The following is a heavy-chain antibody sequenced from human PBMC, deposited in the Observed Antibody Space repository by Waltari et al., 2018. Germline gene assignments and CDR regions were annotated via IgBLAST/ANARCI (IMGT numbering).Heavy chain of an antibody. V-gene: IGHV3-30*03. CDR3: ASDPSRLSTPGGYFDN. CDR2: ITYDGKHK. CDR1: GFSFSGFS. J-gene: IGHJ4*02. D-gene: IGHD2-8*02. Sequence: QVQLVESGGGVVQPGKSLRLSCSASGFSFSGFSMHGVRQAPGKGLEWVAVITYDGKHKDYADAVKGRFTISRDNSKNTVYLQRNILRLQDTAVYYCASDPSRLSTPGGYFDNWGQGTLVTVSS.